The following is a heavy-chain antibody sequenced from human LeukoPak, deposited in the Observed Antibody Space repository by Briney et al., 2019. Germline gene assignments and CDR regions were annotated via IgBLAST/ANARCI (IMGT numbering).Heavy chain of an antibody. CDR3: AKDLSSGYLGFDY. CDR1: GFTFSSYG. V-gene: IGHV3-33*06. D-gene: IGHD3-22*01. Sequence: GGSLRLSSAASGFTFSSYGMQWVRQAPGKGLEWVAVIWNDGSEKYYADSVKGRFTISRDNSKNMLYLQMNSLRAEDTALYYCAKDLSSGYLGFDYWGQGTLVTVSS. CDR2: IWNDGSEK. J-gene: IGHJ4*02.